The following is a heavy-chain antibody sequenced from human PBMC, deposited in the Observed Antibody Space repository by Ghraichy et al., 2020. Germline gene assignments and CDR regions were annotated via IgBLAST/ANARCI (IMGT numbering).Heavy chain of an antibody. J-gene: IGHJ2*01. Sequence: GGSLRLSCAASGFTFSSYAMSWVRQAPGKGLEWVSAISGSGGSTYYADSVKGRFTISRDNSKNTLYLQMNSLRAEDTAVYYCARASMVSGKLYWYFDLWGRGTLVTVSS. CDR2: ISGSGGST. V-gene: IGHV3-23*01. CDR3: ARASMVSGKLYWYFDL. CDR1: GFTFSSYA. D-gene: IGHD1-14*01.